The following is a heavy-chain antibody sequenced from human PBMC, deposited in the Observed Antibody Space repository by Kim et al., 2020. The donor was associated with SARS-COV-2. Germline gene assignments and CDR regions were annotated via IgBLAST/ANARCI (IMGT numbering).Heavy chain of an antibody. J-gene: IGHJ2*01. CDR1: GGSISSSSYY. D-gene: IGHD3-22*01. V-gene: IGHV4-39*01. Sequence: SETLSLTCTVSGGSISSSSYYWGWIRQPPGKGLEWIGSIYYSGSTYYNPSLKSRVTISVDTSKNQFSLKLSSVTAADTAVYYCARLSLLHWYFDLWGRGTLVTVSS. CDR2: IYYSGST. CDR3: ARLSLLHWYFDL.